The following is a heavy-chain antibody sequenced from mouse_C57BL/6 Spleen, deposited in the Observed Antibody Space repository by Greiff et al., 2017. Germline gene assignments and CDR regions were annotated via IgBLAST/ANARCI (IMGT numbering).Heavy chain of an antibody. CDR1: GYTFTSYW. CDR3: ARDGSLLLGAMDY. J-gene: IGHJ4*01. CDR2: IDPNSGGT. V-gene: IGHV1-72*01. Sequence: QVQLQQPGAELVKPGASVKLSCKASGYTFTSYWMHWVQQSPGRGLEWIGRIDPNSGGTKYNEKFKSKATLTVDKHTSTAYMQLSRLTSEDSAVYYCARDGSLLLGAMDYWGQGTSVTVSS. D-gene: IGHD1-1*01.